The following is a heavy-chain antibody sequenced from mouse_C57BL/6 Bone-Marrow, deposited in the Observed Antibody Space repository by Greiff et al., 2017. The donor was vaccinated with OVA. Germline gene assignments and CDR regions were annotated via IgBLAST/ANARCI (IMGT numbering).Heavy chain of an antibody. J-gene: IGHJ2*01. CDR3: ARSVYVGYYNY. D-gene: IGHD2-3*01. V-gene: IGHV1-69*01. CDR2: IDPSDSYT. CDR1: GYTFTSYW. Sequence: VQLQQPGAELVMPGASVKLSCKASGYTFTSYWMHWVKQRPGQGLEWIGTIDPSDSYTNYNQKFKGKSTLPVDKSSSTAYMPLSIMTSEDSAVYYCARSVYVGYYNYWGQGTTLTVSS.